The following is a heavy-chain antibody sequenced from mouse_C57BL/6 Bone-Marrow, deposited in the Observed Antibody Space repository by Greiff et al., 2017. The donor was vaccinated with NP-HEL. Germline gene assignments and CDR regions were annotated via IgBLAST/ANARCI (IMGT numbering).Heavy chain of an antibody. CDR1: GYTFTDYE. Sequence: VQGVESGAELVRPGASVTLSCKASGYTFTDYEMHWVKQTPVHGLEWIGAIDPETGGTAYNQKFKGKAILTADKSSSTAYMELRSLTSEDSAVYYCTRCWNAMDYWGQGTSVTVSS. CDR2: IDPETGGT. J-gene: IGHJ4*01. CDR3: TRCWNAMDY. V-gene: IGHV1-15*01.